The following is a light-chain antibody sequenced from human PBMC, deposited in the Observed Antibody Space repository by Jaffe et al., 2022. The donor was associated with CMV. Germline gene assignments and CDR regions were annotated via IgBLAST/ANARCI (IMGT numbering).Light chain of an antibody. CDR3: KSWDRTGKHLV. J-gene: IGLJ2*01. V-gene: IGLV3-19*01. Sequence: SSELTQDPAVSVALGQAVKITCQGDSLRTYYATWYQQKPGQAPVLVFFGKHNRPSGIPDRFSGSSSGNTASLTITGTQAEDEADYYCKSWDRTGKHLVFGGGTKLTVL. CDR2: GKH. CDR1: SLRTYY.